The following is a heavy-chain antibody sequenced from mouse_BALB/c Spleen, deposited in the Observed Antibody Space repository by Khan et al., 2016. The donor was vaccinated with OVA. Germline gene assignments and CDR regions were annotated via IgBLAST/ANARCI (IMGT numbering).Heavy chain of an antibody. J-gene: IGHJ3*01. CDR3: ARRGDDYFAY. CDR2: IYPGDGDT. Sequence: QMQLEESGAELVRPGSSVKISCKASGYAFSNYWMNWVKQRPGQGLEWIGQIYPGDGDTSFNGKFRGKATLTADKSSSTAYMQLSSLTSEDSAVLFRARRGDDYFAYWGQGNLVTVFA. CDR1: GYAFSNYW. V-gene: IGHV1-80*01. D-gene: IGHD2-13*01.